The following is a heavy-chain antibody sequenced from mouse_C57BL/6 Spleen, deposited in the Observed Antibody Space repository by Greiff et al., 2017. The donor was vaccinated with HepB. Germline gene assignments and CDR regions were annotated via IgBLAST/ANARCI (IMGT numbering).Heavy chain of an antibody. CDR1: GYTFTSYW. CDR3: ARSGSSYEDYFDY. J-gene: IGHJ2*01. V-gene: IGHV1-55*01. CDR2: IYPGSGST. D-gene: IGHD1-1*01. Sequence: QVQLQQPGAELVKPGASVKMSCKASGYTFTSYWITWVKQRPGQGLEWIGDIYPGSGSTNYNEKFKSKATLTVDTSSSTAYMQLSSRTSEDSAVYYCARSGSSYEDYFDYWGQGTTLTVSS.